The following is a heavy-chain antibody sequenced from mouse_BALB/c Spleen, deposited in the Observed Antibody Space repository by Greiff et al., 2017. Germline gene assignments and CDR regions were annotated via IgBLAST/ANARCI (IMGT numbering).Heavy chain of an antibody. CDR3: ARDGSYAMDY. CDR1: GFSLTSYG. V-gene: IGHV2-2*02. Sequence: VKLQESGPGLVQPSQCLSISCTVSGFSLTSYGVHWVRQSPGKGLEWLGVIWSGGSTDYNAAFISRLSINKDNSKSQVFFKMNSLQANDTAIYYSARDGSYAMDYWGQGTSVTVSS. CDR2: IWSGGST. J-gene: IGHJ4*01. D-gene: IGHD1-2*01.